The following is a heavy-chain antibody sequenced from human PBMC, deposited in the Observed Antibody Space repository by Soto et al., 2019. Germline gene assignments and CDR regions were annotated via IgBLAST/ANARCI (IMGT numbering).Heavy chain of an antibody. CDR1: GGSISSYY. J-gene: IGHJ5*02. Sequence: QVQLQESGPGLVKPSETLSLTCTVSGGSISSYYWNWIRQPPGKGLEWIGYIYYSGSTNYNPSLKSRVPISVDTSKNPFSLKLSSVTAADTAVYYCARVLEDTGYSSGWYRWFDPWGQGTLVTVSS. CDR3: ARVLEDTGYSSGWYRWFDP. D-gene: IGHD6-19*01. V-gene: IGHV4-59*01. CDR2: IYYSGST.